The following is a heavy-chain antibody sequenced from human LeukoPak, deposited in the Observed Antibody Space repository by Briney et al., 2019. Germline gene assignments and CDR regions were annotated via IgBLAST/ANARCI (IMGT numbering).Heavy chain of an antibody. CDR1: GGSISSGDYY. CDR2: IYYSGST. J-gene: IGHJ2*01. D-gene: IGHD5-12*01. Sequence: SETLSLTCTVSGGSISSGDYYWSWIRQPPGKGLEWIGYIYYSGSTYYNPSLKSRVTISVDTSKNQFSLKLSSVTAADTAVYYCARALRPMLYSGYDWVYWYFDLWGRGTLVTVSS. V-gene: IGHV4-30-4*01. CDR3: ARALRPMLYSGYDWVYWYFDL.